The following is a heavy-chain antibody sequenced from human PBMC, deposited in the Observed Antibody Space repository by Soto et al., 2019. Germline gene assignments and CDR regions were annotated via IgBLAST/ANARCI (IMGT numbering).Heavy chain of an antibody. Sequence: SETLSLTCTVSGGSISSGGYYWSWIRQHPGKGLEWIGYIYYSGSTYYNQSLKSRVTISVDTSKKQLSLKLSSVTAADTAVYYCARGMSSSSWPLDYWGQGTLVTVSS. CDR3: ARGMSSSSWPLDY. V-gene: IGHV4-31*03. CDR1: GGSISSGGYY. D-gene: IGHD6-13*01. CDR2: IYYSGST. J-gene: IGHJ4*02.